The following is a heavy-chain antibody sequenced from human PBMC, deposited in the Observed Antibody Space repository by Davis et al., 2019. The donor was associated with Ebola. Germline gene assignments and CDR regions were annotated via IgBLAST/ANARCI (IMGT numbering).Heavy chain of an antibody. CDR2: IYYSGST. J-gene: IGHJ6*02. V-gene: IGHV4-59*12. D-gene: IGHD2-2*01. Sequence: SETLSLTCTVSGGSISSYYWSWIRQPPGKGLEWIGYIYYSGSTNYNPSLKSRVTISVDTSKNQFSLKLSSVTAADTAVYYCARLQFGSSNYYGVDVWGQGTTVTVSS. CDR3: ARLQFGSSNYYGVDV. CDR1: GGSISSYY.